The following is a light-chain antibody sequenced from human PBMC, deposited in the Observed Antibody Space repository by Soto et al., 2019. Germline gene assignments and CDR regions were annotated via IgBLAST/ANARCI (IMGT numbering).Light chain of an antibody. J-gene: IGKJ2*01. CDR3: QQYDNLPYT. Sequence: DIQMTQSPSSLSASVGDRVTITCQASHDITSYLNWYQQKPGKAPKVLIYDASYLETGVPSRFSGSGSGTDFTFTISSLQPEDIATYYCQQYDNLPYTFGQGTKLEIK. CDR1: HDITSY. V-gene: IGKV1-33*01. CDR2: DAS.